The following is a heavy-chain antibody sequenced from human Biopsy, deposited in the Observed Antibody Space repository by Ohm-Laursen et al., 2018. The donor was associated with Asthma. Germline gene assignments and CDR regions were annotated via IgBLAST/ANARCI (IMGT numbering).Heavy chain of an antibody. V-gene: IGHV4-39*01. CDR3: VRGSSSWHHGPFHYYYGLDV. CDR1: SGSGGYMRSGNYY. Sequence: SETLSLTCSLSSGSGGYMRSGNYYWGWIRQPPGKGLEWIGSIYYSGTTYYNLSLECRVAVSADTSKNQFSLKLTSVTAADTAVYYCVRGSSSWHHGPFHYYYGLDVWGQGTTATVSS. D-gene: IGHD6-13*01. CDR2: IYYSGTT. J-gene: IGHJ6*02.